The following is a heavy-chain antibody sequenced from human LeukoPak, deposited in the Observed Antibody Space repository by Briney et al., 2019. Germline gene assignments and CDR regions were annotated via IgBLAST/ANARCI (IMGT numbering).Heavy chain of an antibody. D-gene: IGHD3-10*01. V-gene: IGHV4-59*08. CDR2: IHYSGST. CDR3: ARHEGNYYGSGSNFDY. J-gene: IGHJ4*02. Sequence: SETLSLTCTVSGGSISSYYWSWIRQPPGKGLEWIGYIHYSGSTNYNPSLKSRVTISVDTSKNQFSLKLSSVTAADTAVYYCARHEGNYYGSGSNFDYWGQGTLVTVSS. CDR1: GGSISSYY.